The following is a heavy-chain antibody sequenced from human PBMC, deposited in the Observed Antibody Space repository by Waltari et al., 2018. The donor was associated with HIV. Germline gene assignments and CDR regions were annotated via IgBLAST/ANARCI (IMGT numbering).Heavy chain of an antibody. CDR2: INTDGSSK. J-gene: IGHJ6*02. CDR3: ARGGHCSGISCYTGDYSYGLDV. V-gene: IGHV3-74*01. Sequence: EVQLVESGGGLVQPGGSLRLSCAASGFTFSSYWIHWVRHAPGKGLVGVTRINTDGSSKSYADSGKGRFTTSRDNAKNTLYLQMNSLRAEDTAVYYCARGGHCSGISCYTGDYSYGLDVWGQGTTVTVSS. CDR1: GFTFSSYW. D-gene: IGHD2-2*02.